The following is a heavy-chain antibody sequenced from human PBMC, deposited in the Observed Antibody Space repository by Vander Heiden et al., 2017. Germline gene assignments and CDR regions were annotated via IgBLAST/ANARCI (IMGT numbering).Heavy chain of an antibody. J-gene: IGHJ6*02. Sequence: VQLLPWREGLLNPSEPLSLPCPALRESLVVCDGSWIRQRPGKGLEWMWEINHSGSTNYNPSLKSRVTISVDTSKNQFSLKLSSVTAADTAVYYCARDVYDSSGYYYYYYGMDVWGQGTTVTVSS. CDR2: INHSGST. CDR3: ARDVYDSSGYYYYYYGMDV. V-gene: IGHV4-34*01. CDR1: RESLVVCD. D-gene: IGHD3-22*01.